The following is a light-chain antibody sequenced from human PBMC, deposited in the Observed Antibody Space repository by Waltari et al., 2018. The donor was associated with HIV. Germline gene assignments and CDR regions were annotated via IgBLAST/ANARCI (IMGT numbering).Light chain of an antibody. CDR2: EVS. CDR1: QSLLHSDGNTY. Sequence: DIVMTQTPLSLSVPPGRPASISCMSTQSLLHSDGNTYLYWYLQKAGQPPQLLIYEVSNRFPGVADRFSGRRSRTYFTMEISPVEAEDVGVYYCMQSTQLPITFGQGTRLEIK. J-gene: IGKJ5*01. CDR3: MQSTQLPIT. V-gene: IGKV2D-29*01.